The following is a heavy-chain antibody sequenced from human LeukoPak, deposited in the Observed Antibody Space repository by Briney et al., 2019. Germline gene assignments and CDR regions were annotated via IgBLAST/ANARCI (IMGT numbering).Heavy chain of an antibody. Sequence: ASVKVSCKASGYTFTRYYMHWVRQAPGQGLEWMGWINPNSGDTKYAQKFQGRVTMTRDTSISTAYMELSRLRSDDTAVYYCATQRGSYLWGTDFDYWGQGTRVSVSS. V-gene: IGHV1-2*02. CDR3: ATQRGSYLWGTDFDY. D-gene: IGHD3-16*01. J-gene: IGHJ4*02. CDR1: GYTFTRYY. CDR2: INPNSGDT.